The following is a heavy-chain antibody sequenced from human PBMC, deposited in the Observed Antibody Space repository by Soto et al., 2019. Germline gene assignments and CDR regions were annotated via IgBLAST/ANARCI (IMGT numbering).Heavy chain of an antibody. CDR2: ISYDGSNK. CDR3: AKATGYSYGCVDY. J-gene: IGHJ4*02. Sequence: QVQLVESGGGVVQPGRSLRLSCAASGFTFSSYGMHWVRQAPGKGLEWVAVISYDGSNKYYADSVKGRFTISRDNSKNTLYLQINSLRAEDTAVYYCAKATGYSYGCVDYWGQGTLVTVSS. CDR1: GFTFSSYG. V-gene: IGHV3-30*18. D-gene: IGHD5-18*01.